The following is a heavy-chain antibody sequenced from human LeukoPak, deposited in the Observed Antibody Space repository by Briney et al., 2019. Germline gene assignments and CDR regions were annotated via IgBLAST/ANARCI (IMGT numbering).Heavy chain of an antibody. J-gene: IGHJ4*02. CDR2: IYYSGST. CDR3: ARHVFSYSCDCYYFDY. CDR1: GGSISSSSYY. D-gene: IGHD2-21*02. Sequence: SETLSLTCTVSGGSISSSSYYWGWIRQPPGKGLEWIGSIYYSGSTYYNPSLKSRVTISVDTSKNQFSLKLSSVTAADTAVYYCARHVFSYSCDCYYFDYWGQGTLVTVSS. V-gene: IGHV4-39*01.